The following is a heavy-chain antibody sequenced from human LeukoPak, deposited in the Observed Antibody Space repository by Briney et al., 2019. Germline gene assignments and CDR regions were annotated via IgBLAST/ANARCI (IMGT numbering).Heavy chain of an antibody. CDR3: ASYYCGGDCYSGQHDY. Sequence: SETLSLTCTVSGGSISSYYWSWIRQHPGKGLEWIGYIYYSGSTYYNPSLKSRVTISVDTSKNQFSLKLSSVTAADTAVYYCASYYCGGDCYSGQHDYWGQGTLVTVSS. CDR1: GGSISSYY. V-gene: IGHV4-59*06. CDR2: IYYSGST. J-gene: IGHJ4*02. D-gene: IGHD2-21*02.